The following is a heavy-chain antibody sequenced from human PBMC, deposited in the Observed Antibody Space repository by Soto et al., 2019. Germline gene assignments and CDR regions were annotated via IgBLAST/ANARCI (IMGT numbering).Heavy chain of an antibody. V-gene: IGHV4-59*01. Sequence: PSETLSLTCTVSGGSISSYYWSWIRQPPGKGLEWIGYIYYSGSTNYNPSLKSRVTISVDTSKNQFSLKLSSVTAADTAVYYCARAPVRFYFDYWGQGTLVTVSS. CDR2: IYYSGST. D-gene: IGHD3-16*01. CDR3: ARAPVRFYFDY. CDR1: GGSISSYY. J-gene: IGHJ4*02.